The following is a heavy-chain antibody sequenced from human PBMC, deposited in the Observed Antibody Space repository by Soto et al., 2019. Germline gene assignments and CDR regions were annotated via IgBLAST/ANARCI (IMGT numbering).Heavy chain of an antibody. Sequence: EVQLVESGGGLVQPGRSLRLSCAASGFTFDDYAMHWVRQAPGKGLEWASGISWNSGSIGYADSVKGRFTISRDNAKNSLYLQMNSLRAEDTALYYCAKGRYSSSNSAFDYWGQGTLVTVSS. D-gene: IGHD6-6*01. J-gene: IGHJ4*02. V-gene: IGHV3-9*01. CDR2: ISWNSGSI. CDR1: GFTFDDYA. CDR3: AKGRYSSSNSAFDY.